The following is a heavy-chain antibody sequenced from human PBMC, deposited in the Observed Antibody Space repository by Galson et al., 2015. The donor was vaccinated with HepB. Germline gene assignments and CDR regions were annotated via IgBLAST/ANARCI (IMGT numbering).Heavy chain of an antibody. CDR1: GFTFSDYT. V-gene: IGHV3-21*01. CDR2: ISSTSSYI. Sequence: SLRLSCAASGFTFSDYTMNWIRQVPGQGLEWVSSISSTSSYIYYADSVEGRFTISRDNAKNSLFLQMSSLRVEDTAVYYCARGPDWEFDYWGQGTLVTVSS. CDR3: ARGPDWEFDY. D-gene: IGHD3/OR15-3a*01. J-gene: IGHJ4*02.